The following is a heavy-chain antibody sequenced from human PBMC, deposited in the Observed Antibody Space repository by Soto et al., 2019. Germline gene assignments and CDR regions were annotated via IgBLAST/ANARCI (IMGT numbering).Heavy chain of an antibody. CDR2: IYWDDGK. J-gene: IGHJ4*02. D-gene: IGHD5-18*01. V-gene: IGHV2-5*02. Sequence: SGPTLVNPTRALTLTCTLSGFSRNASGAHGGWIRQPPRKALEWLALIYWDDGKRYSPSLKIRLTVTKATLTQQVVLTMTNMDPADTGTYACARADYSSDGWCSFDYWDQGTLVTVSS. CDR1: GFSRNASGAH. CDR3: ARADYSSDGWCSFDY.